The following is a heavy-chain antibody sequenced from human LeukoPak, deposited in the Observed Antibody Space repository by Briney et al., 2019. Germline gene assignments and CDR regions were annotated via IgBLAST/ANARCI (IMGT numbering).Heavy chain of an antibody. CDR1: GCTFSSYS. D-gene: IGHD4/OR15-4a*01. CDR2: ISSSSSYI. CDR3: PRAVLARLVDY. Sequence: GGSLRLSCAASGCTFSSYSMNWVRQAPGKGLEWVSSISSSSSYIYYADSVKGRFTISRDNAKNSLYLQMNSTAADDTAVYYRPRAVLARLVDYWGQGTLVTVSS. V-gene: IGHV3-21*01. J-gene: IGHJ4*02.